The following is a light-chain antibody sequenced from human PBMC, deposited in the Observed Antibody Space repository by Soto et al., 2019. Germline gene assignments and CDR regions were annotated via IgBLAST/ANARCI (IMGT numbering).Light chain of an antibody. J-gene: IGLJ3*02. CDR1: SGDVGAYKY. CDR2: DVS. V-gene: IGLV2-11*01. CDR3: CSYAGSFTWV. Sequence: QSALTQPRSVSESPGQSVTISCSGSSGDVGAYKYVSWYQQYPGKAPKLMIYDVSKRPSGVPDRFSGSKSGSTASLTISGLQAEDEADYYGCSYAGSFTWVFGGGTKVTVL.